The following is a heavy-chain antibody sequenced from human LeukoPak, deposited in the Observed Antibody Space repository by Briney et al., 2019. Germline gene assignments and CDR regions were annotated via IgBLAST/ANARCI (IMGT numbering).Heavy chain of an antibody. CDR2: IYPGDSDT. CDR3: AGSLTYYYGSGSYLPENWFDP. V-gene: IGHV5-51*01. D-gene: IGHD3-10*01. Sequence: NRGESLKISCKGSGYSFTSYWTGWVRQMPGKGLEWMGIIYPGDSDTRYSPSFQGQVTISADKSISTAYLQWSSLKASDTAMYYCAGSLTYYYGSGSYLPENWFDPWGQGTLVTVSS. CDR1: GYSFTSYW. J-gene: IGHJ5*02.